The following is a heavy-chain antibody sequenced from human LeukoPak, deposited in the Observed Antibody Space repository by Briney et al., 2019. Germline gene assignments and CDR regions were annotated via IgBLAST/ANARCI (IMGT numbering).Heavy chain of an antibody. V-gene: IGHV1-69*01. CDR2: IIPIFGTA. D-gene: IGHD2-2*01. CDR1: GGTFSSYA. J-gene: IGHJ4*02. CDR3: ASTKNELGYCSSTSCYGQDI. Sequence: SVKVSCKASGGTFSSYAISWVRQAPGQGLEWMGGIIPIFGTANYAQKFQGRVTITVDESTSTAYMELSSLRSEDTAVYYCASTKNELGYCSSTSCYGQDIWGQGTLVTVSS.